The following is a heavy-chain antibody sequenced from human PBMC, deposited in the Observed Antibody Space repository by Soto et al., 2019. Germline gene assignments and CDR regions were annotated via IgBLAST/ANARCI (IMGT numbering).Heavy chain of an antibody. J-gene: IGHJ6*03. D-gene: IGHD3-16*01. CDR3: ARGRGWGSMIVAMDV. V-gene: IGHV1-2*04. CDR2: INPNSGGT. CDR1: GYTFTGYY. Sequence: ASVKVSCKASGYTFTGYYMHWVRQAAGQGLEWMGWINPNSGGTSYAQKFQGWVTMTRDTSISTAYMELSRLRSDDTAVYYCARGRGWGSMIVAMDVLGYGTTVTVSS.